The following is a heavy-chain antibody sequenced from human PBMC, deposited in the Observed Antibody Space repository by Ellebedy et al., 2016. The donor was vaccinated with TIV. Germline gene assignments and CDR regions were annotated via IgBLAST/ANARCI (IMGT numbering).Heavy chain of an antibody. Sequence: GGSLRLSXAASGFTFSSYGMHWVRQAPGKGLEWVAVISYDGSNKYYADSVKGRFTISRDNSKNTLYLQMNSLRAEDTAVYYCARDLYNSALDYWGQGTLVTVSS. CDR2: ISYDGSNK. D-gene: IGHD6-19*01. CDR1: GFTFSSYG. J-gene: IGHJ4*02. CDR3: ARDLYNSALDY. V-gene: IGHV3-30*03.